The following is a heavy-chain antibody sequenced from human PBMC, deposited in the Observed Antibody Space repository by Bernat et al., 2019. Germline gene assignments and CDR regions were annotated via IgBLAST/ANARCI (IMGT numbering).Heavy chain of an antibody. Sequence: EVQLVESGGGLVQPGGSLRLSCAASGFTVSSNYMSWVRQAPGKGLEWVSVIYSGGSTYYADSVKGRFTISRDNSKNTLYLQMNSLRAEDTAVYYCASKSRYYYGMDVWGQGTTVTVSS. CDR3: ASKSRYYYGMDV. V-gene: IGHV3-66*01. J-gene: IGHJ6*02. CDR1: GFTVSSNY. D-gene: IGHD2/OR15-2a*01. CDR2: IYSGGST.